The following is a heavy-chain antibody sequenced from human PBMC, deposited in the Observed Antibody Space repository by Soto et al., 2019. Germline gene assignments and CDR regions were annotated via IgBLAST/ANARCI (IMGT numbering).Heavy chain of an antibody. J-gene: IGHJ6*02. CDR3: AKPRERARPFYYYYGMDV. CDR2: IYYSGST. CDR1: GGSISSGGYY. V-gene: IGHV4-31*03. Sequence: SETLSLTCTVSGGSISSGGYYWSWIRQHPGKGLEWIGCIYYSGSTYYNPSLKSRVTISVDTSKNQFSLKLSSVTAADTAVYYCAKPRERARPFYYYYGMDVWGQGTTVTVSS.